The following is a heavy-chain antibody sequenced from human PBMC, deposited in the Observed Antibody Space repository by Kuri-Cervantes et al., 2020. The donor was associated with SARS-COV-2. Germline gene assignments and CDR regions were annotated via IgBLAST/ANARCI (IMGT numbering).Heavy chain of an antibody. J-gene: IGHJ4*02. D-gene: IGHD2-15*01. V-gene: IGHV1-46*01. Sequence: ASVKVSCKASGYTFTGYYMHWVRQAPGQGLEWMGIINPSGSGTRYPQRFQDRISMTRDTSTSTVYMELSSLTSEDTAVYYCVVGFFSSRKWDYWGQGTLVTVSS. CDR1: GYTFTGYY. CDR2: INPSGSGT. CDR3: VVGFFSSRKWDY.